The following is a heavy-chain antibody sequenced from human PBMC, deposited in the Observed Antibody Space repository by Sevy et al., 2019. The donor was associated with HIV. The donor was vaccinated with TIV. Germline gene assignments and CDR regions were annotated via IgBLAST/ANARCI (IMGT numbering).Heavy chain of an antibody. Sequence: GGSLRLSCAASGFTFSNYGMHWVRQAPGKGLEGVEVIWNDGSNKYYADSLKRRFTISRDKSKNKLYRQVNSLRVEDTAVYFCARGGDFNDRSAKSDFDYWGQGTLVTVSS. CDR1: GFTFSNYG. V-gene: IGHV3-33*01. J-gene: IGHJ4*02. D-gene: IGHD3-22*01. CDR3: ARGGDFNDRSAKSDFDY. CDR2: IWNDGSNK.